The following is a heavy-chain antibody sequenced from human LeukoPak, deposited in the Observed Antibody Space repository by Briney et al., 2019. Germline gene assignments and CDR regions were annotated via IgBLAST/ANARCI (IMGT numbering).Heavy chain of an antibody. J-gene: IGHJ2*01. CDR2: VYYSGST. CDR1: GGSISSGGEY. CDR3: ATNLDIVVVPAAAPVGYFDL. V-gene: IGHV4-31*03. D-gene: IGHD2-2*03. Sequence: SETLSLTCTVSGGSISSGGEYWSWIRHLPGKGLEWIGYVYYSGSTYYNPSLESRITMSVDTSENQFSLKLSSVTAAHTAVYYCATNLDIVVVPAAAPVGYFDLWGRGTLVTVSS.